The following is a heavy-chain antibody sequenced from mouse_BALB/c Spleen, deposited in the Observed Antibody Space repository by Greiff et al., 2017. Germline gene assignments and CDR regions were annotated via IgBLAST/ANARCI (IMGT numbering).Heavy chain of an antibody. Sequence: QVQLKESGAELARPGASVKMSCKASGYTFTSYTMHWVKQRPGQGLEWIGYINPSSGYTNYNQKFKDKATLTADKSSSTAYMQLSSLTSEDSAVYYCARSPLGYWYFDVWGAGTTVTVSS. CDR2: INPSSGYT. J-gene: IGHJ1*01. V-gene: IGHV1-4*01. CDR3: ARSPLGYWYFDV. D-gene: IGHD4-1*01. CDR1: GYTFTSYT.